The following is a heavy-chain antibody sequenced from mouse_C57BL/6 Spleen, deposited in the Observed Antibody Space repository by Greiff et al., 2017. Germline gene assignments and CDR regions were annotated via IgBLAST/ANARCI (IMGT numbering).Heavy chain of an antibody. Sequence: VQLQQSGPELVKPGASVKISCKASGYAFSSSWMNWVKQRPGKGLEWIGRIYPGDGDTNYNGKFKGKATLTADKSSSTAYMQLSSLTSEDSAVYFCARERDYLYYFDYGGQGTTLTVSS. CDR1: GYAFSSSW. CDR2: IYPGDGDT. J-gene: IGHJ2*01. D-gene: IGHD5-5*01. CDR3: ARERDYLYYFDY. V-gene: IGHV1-82*01.